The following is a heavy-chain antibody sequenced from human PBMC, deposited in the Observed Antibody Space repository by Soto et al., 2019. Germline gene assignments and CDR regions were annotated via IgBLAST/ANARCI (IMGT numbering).Heavy chain of an antibody. CDR3: AKVSSSGYYLWAFDI. D-gene: IGHD3-22*01. CDR2: ISGSGGNT. V-gene: IGHV3-23*01. Sequence: EVQLLESGGGLVQPGGSLRLSCAASGFTFSSYAMSWVRQAPGKGLEWVSGISGSGGNTYYADSVKGRFTISRDNSKNTLYLQMNSLSAEDTAVYYCAKVSSSGYYLWAFDIWGQGTMVTVSS. CDR1: GFTFSSYA. J-gene: IGHJ3*02.